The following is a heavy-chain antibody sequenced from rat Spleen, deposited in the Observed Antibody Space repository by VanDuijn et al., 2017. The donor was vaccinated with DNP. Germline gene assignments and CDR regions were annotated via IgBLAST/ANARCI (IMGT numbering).Heavy chain of an antibody. J-gene: IGHJ2*01. V-gene: IGHV5-7*01. CDR1: GFTFSNYD. CDR2: ISYDGSST. Sequence: EVQLVESGGGLVQPGRSMKLSCAASGFTFSNYDMAWVRQAPKKGLEWVATISYDGSSTYYRDSVKGRFTFSRDNAKSTLYLQMDSLRSEDTATYYCTTGYGYWGQGVMVTVSS. D-gene: IGHD1-4*01. CDR3: TTGYGY.